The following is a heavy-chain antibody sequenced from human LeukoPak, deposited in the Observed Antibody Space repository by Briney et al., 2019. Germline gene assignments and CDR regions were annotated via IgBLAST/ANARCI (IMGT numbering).Heavy chain of an antibody. J-gene: IGHJ5*02. Sequence: GGSLRLSCAASGFTFSSYAMSWVRQAPGKGLEWVGRIKSKIDGGTTDYAAPVKGRFTVSRDDSKNTLYLQMSSLKTEDTAVYYCTTDLYYMKGFDPWGQGTLVTVSS. CDR1: GFTFSSYA. CDR2: IKSKIDGGTT. V-gene: IGHV3-15*01. CDR3: TTDLYYMKGFDP. D-gene: IGHD3-10*01.